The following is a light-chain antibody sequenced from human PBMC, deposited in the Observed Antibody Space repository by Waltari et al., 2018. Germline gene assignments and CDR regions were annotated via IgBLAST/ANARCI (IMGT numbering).Light chain of an antibody. Sequence: EIVMTQSPGTLSVSPGERATPSCRPSQSVSSNLAWYQQKPGQAPRLLIYGASTRATGIPARFSGSGSGTEFTLTISSLQSEDFAVYYCQQYSDWPYTFGQGTKLEIK. J-gene: IGKJ2*01. CDR2: GAS. V-gene: IGKV3-15*01. CDR3: QQYSDWPYT. CDR1: QSVSSN.